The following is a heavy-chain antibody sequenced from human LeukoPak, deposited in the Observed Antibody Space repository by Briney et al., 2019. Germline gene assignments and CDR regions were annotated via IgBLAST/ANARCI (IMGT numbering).Heavy chain of an antibody. CDR1: GFIFSSYG. V-gene: IGHV3-30*03. D-gene: IGHD5-18*01. CDR3: ARGYSYPYFDY. J-gene: IGHJ4*02. CDR2: ISNDGNNK. Sequence: GGSLRLSCAASGFIFSSYGMYWVRQAPGKGLEWVAVISNDGNNKQYADSVKGRFTISRDNSKNSLYLQMNSLRDEDTAVYYCARGYSYPYFDYWGQGTLVTVSS.